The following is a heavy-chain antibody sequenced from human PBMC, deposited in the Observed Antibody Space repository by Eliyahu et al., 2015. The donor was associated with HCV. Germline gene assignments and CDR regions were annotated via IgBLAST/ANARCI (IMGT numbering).Heavy chain of an antibody. D-gene: IGHD6-13*01. CDR2: IDWDDDK. V-gene: IGHV2-70*04. J-gene: IGHJ6*02. CDR1: EFSLRASGMR. CDR3: ALTIAAAGYFYYSMDV. Sequence: QVTLKESGPALVKPTQTLTLTCTFSEFSLRASGMRVSWIRQPPGKALEWLARIDWDDDKFYRTSLKTRLTISKDTSKNQVVLTMTNMDPVDTATYYCALTIAAAGYFYYSMDVWGQGTTVTVSS.